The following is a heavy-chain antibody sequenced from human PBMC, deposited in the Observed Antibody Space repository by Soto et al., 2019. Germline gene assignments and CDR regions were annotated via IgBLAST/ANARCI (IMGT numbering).Heavy chain of an antibody. Sequence: EVQLVESGGGLVQPGGSLRLSCAASGFTFSTYWITWVRQAPGKGLELVANINQDGSLKSYVDSVKGRFTISRDNAKNSLYLQMNSLRAEDTAVYYCARGPEFSSFDYWGQGTLVTVSS. CDR1: GFTFSTYW. J-gene: IGHJ4*02. D-gene: IGHD6-6*01. CDR3: ARGPEFSSFDY. V-gene: IGHV3-7*01. CDR2: INQDGSLK.